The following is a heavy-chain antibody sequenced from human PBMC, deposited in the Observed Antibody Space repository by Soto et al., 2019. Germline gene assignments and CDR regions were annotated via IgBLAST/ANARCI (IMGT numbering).Heavy chain of an antibody. D-gene: IGHD3-3*01. J-gene: IGHJ2*01. CDR3: FFRAEDGIRDTVPVSAFLLNRSSDL. Sequence: KGLEYVSAISSNGGSTYYADSVKGRFNISRDNSKNTQYLQMSSLRADETAVYYFFFRAEDGIRDTVPVSAFLLNRSSDL. CDR2: ISSNGGST. V-gene: IGHV3-64D*06.